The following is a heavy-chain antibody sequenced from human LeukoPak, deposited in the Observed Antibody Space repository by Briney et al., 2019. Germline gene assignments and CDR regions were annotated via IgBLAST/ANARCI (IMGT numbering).Heavy chain of an antibody. Sequence: GGSLRLSCAASGFTFSSYAMSWVRQAPGKGLEWVSGISGGGDTTYTADPVKGRFTISRDNSKNTLDLQMNSLRAEDTAVYYCAGISYSGTWPVGYWGQGTLVTVSS. CDR1: GFTFSSYA. V-gene: IGHV3-23*01. CDR2: ISGGGDTT. CDR3: AGISYSGTWPVGY. J-gene: IGHJ4*02. D-gene: IGHD6-25*01.